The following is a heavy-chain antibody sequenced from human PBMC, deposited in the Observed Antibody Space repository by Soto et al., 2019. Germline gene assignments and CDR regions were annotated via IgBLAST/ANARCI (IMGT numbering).Heavy chain of an antibody. Sequence: QVQLVESGGGVVQPGRSLRLSCAASGFTFSSYGMHWVRQAPGKGLEWVAVISYDGSNKYYADSVKGRFTISRDNSKNTRYLQLNSLRAEDTAVYYCAENKQLVTGRWFDPWGQGTLVTVSS. D-gene: IGHD6-13*01. CDR2: ISYDGSNK. CDR3: AENKQLVTGRWFDP. J-gene: IGHJ5*02. CDR1: GFTFSSYG. V-gene: IGHV3-30*18.